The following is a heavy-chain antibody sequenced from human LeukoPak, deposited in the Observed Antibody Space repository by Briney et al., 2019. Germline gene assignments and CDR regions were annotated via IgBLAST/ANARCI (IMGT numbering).Heavy chain of an antibody. CDR3: AEVGTTVTTGDFDY. CDR2: ISGSGGST. Sequence: GGSLRLSCAASGFTFSSYAMSRVRQAPGKGLEWVSAISGSGGSTYYADSVKGRFTISRDNSKNTLYLQMNSLRAEDTAVYYCAEVGTTVTTGDFDYWGQGTLVTVSS. V-gene: IGHV3-23*01. D-gene: IGHD4-17*01. J-gene: IGHJ4*02. CDR1: GFTFSSYA.